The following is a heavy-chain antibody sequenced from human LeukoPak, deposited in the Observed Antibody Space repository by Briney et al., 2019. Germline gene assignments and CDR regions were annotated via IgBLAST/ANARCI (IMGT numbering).Heavy chain of an antibody. CDR3: AKMGDSGYEFDY. J-gene: IGHJ4*02. D-gene: IGHD5-12*01. V-gene: IGHV3-30*18. CDR2: ISYDGSKK. CDR1: GFTFSSYG. Sequence: GGSLRLSCAASGFTFSSYGMHWVRQAPGKGLEWVAVISYDGSKKYYADSVKGRFTISRDNSKNTLYLQMNSLRAEDTAVYYCAKMGDSGYEFDYWGQGTLVTVSS.